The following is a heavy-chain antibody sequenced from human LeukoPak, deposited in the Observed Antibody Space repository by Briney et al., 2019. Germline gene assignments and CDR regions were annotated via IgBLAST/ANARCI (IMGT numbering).Heavy chain of an antibody. J-gene: IGHJ4*02. CDR3: VSAPNSYYLDH. V-gene: IGHV3-7*01. D-gene: IGHD2-21*01. CDR2: IKEDGSEK. Sequence: GGSLRLSCAASGFNFTTYWMIWVRQVPGKGLEWVANIKEDGSEKYYVDSVEGRFAISRDNTKNSLYLQMNTLRTEDTAVYYCVSAPNSYYLDHWGQGTLVTVSS. CDR1: GFNFTTYW.